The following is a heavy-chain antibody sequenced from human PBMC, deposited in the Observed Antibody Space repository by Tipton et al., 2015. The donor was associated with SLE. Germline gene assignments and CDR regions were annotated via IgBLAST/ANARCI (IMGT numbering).Heavy chain of an antibody. Sequence: QSGAEVKKPGASVKVSCKASGYTFTGYYMHWVRQAPGQGLGWMGWINPNSGGTNYAQKFQGRVTMTRDTSISTAYMELSRLRSDDTAVYYCARAAGLQSNWYFDLWGRGTLVTVSS. CDR1: GYTFTGYY. V-gene: IGHV1-2*02. CDR3: ARAAGLQSNWYFDL. CDR2: INPNSGGT. D-gene: IGHD2-21*01. J-gene: IGHJ2*01.